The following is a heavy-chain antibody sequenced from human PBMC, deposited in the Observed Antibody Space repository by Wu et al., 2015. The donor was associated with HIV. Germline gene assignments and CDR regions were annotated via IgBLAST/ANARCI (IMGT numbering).Heavy chain of an antibody. D-gene: IGHD6-13*01. CDR3: ARERQQLVLVYAFDI. V-gene: IGHV1-18*01. Sequence: VQLVQSGGEVKKPGASVKVACKTSGYIFSDYGINWVRQAPGQGLEWMGWISAYNGNTKYSQKFQGRVNMTTDKSTSTAYMEVRSLRSDDTAVYYCARERQQLVLVYAFDIWGQGTMVTVSS. J-gene: IGHJ3*02. CDR2: ISAYNGNT. CDR1: GYIFSDYG.